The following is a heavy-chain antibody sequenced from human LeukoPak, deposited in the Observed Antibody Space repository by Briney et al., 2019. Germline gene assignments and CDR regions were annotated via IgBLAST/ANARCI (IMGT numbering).Heavy chain of an antibody. D-gene: IGHD3-10*01. V-gene: IGHV3-48*01. J-gene: IGHJ4*02. CDR1: GFTFSSYS. CDR3: AKRPRGNYLDPFDY. CDR2: ISSSSSTI. Sequence: GGSLRLSCAASGFTFSSYSMNWVRQAPGKGLEWVSYISSSSSTIYYADSVKGRFTISRDNAKNSLYLQMNSLRAEDTAVYYCAKRPRGNYLDPFDYWGQGTLVTVSS.